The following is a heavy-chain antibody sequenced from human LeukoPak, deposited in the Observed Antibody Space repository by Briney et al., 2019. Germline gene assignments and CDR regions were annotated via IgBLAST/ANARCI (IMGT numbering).Heavy chain of an antibody. D-gene: IGHD1-1*01. CDR3: ARARFGTSGVDY. J-gene: IGHJ4*02. V-gene: IGHV3-7*01. Sequence: PGGSLRLSCAASGFTFSNYWMNWVRQAPGKGLEWVANIKQDGSEKYYVDSVKGRFTISRDNAKNSLYLQMNSLRAEDTAVYYCARARFGTSGVDYWGQGTLVTVSS. CDR2: IKQDGSEK. CDR1: GFTFSNYW.